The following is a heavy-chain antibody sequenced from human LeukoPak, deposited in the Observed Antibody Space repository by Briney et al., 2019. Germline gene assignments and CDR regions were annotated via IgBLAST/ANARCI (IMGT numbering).Heavy chain of an antibody. J-gene: IGHJ1*01. V-gene: IGHV3-23*01. CDR1: GFTFSSYS. CDR2: ISGSGGST. CDR3: ARCPIFGAVEYFQH. Sequence: GGSLRLSCAASGFTFSSYSMNWVRQAPGKGLEWVSAISGSGGSTYYADSVKGRFTISRDNSKNTLYLQMNSLRAEDTAVYYCARCPIFGAVEYFQHWGQGTLVTVSS. D-gene: IGHD3-3*01.